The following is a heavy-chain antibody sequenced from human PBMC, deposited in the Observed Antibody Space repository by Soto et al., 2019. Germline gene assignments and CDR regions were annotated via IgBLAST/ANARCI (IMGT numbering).Heavy chain of an antibody. V-gene: IGHV5-51*01. CDR1: EYSFANYW. J-gene: IGHJ6*02. Sequence: GESLKTSCKGSEYSFANYWIGWVRQTPGKGLEWMGSIYPTDSDSKYSPSFQGQVTISADKSISTAYLQWSSLKASETAMYYCARSYCSGGACYSGKYYYYFAMDVWGQGTTVTVSS. D-gene: IGHD2-15*01. CDR2: IYPTDSDS. CDR3: ARSYCSGGACYSGKYYYYFAMDV.